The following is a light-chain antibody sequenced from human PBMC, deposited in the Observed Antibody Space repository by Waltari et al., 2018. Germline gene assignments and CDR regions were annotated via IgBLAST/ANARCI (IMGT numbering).Light chain of an antibody. Sequence: QSALTQPASVSGSPGQSITISCIGVSNDVGSYSLVSWYQHHPDQATKLLIYDDIKRPSGVSDRFSGSRSGNTASLTISWLQAEDEADYFCSSYAGDRTWVFGGGTKLSVL. CDR3: SSYAGDRTWV. CDR2: DDI. V-gene: IGLV2-23*01. CDR1: SNDVGSYSL. J-gene: IGLJ3*02.